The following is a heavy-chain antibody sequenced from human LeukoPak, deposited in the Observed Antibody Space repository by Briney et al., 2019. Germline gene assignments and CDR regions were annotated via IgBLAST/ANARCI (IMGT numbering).Heavy chain of an antibody. CDR3: AIWMYGCSRDAFVI. Sequence: GGSLRLSCVASGFTFSSNVLNWVRQAPGKGLEWVSVGGTYGRTQYADSVKGLCTISRDSSKNTLYLQINSLRVEDTAVYYCAIWMYGCSRDAFVIWGEGTMVRVSS. V-gene: IGHV3-23*01. J-gene: IGHJ3*02. CDR1: GFTFSSNV. CDR2: GGTYGRT. D-gene: IGHD2-8*01.